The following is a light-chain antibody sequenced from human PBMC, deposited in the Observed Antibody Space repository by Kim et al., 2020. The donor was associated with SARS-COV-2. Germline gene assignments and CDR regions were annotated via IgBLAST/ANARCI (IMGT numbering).Light chain of an antibody. J-gene: IGKJ4*01. Sequence: ASVGDRVTLTCRASEVISSWLAWYQQKPGKAPKLLIYVASSLQTGVPSRFRGSGSGTDFTLTISSLQPEDFATYYCQQASSFPLTFGGGTKVDIK. CDR3: QQASSFPLT. V-gene: IGKV1-12*01. CDR2: VAS. CDR1: EVISSW.